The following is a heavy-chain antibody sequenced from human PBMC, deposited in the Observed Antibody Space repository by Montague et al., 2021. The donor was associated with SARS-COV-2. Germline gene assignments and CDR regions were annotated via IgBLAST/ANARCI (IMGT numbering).Heavy chain of an antibody. CDR1: GGSVSSRSYY. V-gene: IGHV4-39*01. Sequence: SETLSLTCTVSGGSVSSRSYYWGWIRQPPGKGLEWIGSIYYSGSTHYNPSHKSRVTISVDTSKNQFSLKLSSVTAADTAVYYCARRGDYGGPRFDYWGQGTLVSVSS. CDR3: ARRGDYGGPRFDY. D-gene: IGHD4-23*01. CDR2: IYYSGST. J-gene: IGHJ4*02.